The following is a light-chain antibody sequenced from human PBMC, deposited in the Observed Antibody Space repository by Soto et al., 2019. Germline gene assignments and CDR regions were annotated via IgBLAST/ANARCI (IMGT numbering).Light chain of an antibody. V-gene: IGKV1-39*01. CDR3: QQTYTTPFT. Sequence: DIQMTQSPSSLSASVGDRVTITCRASQSISSYLSWYQQKPGKATKRLIYVGSTLQSGVPSRFSGSGSGTDFTLTISSLQPEDVATYFCQQTYTTPFTFGGGTKVDVK. CDR2: VGS. J-gene: IGKJ4*01. CDR1: QSISSY.